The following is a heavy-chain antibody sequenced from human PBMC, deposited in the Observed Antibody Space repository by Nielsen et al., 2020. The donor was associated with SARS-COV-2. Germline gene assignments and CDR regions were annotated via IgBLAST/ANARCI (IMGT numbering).Heavy chain of an antibody. CDR1: GFSFSGYV. J-gene: IGHJ4*02. CDR2: LSGRGGT. V-gene: IGHV3-23*01. D-gene: IGHD3-22*01. CDR3: ARLWDDGYYFDTGPYDY. Sequence: GESLKISCRASGFSFSGYVMSWVRQASGKGLEWVSALSGRGGTHYADSVKGRFTISRDNAKNTLYLQMNSLRAEDTAVYYCARLWDDGYYFDTGPYDYWGQGTLVTVSS.